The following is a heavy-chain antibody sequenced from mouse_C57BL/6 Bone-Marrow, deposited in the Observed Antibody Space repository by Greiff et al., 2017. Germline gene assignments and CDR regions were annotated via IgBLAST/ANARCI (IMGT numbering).Heavy chain of an antibody. V-gene: IGHV5-6*02. CDR1: GFTFSSYG. CDR3: ARHRYYDV. CDR2: ISSGGSYT. J-gene: IGHJ1*03. Sequence: DVMLVESGGDLVKPGGSLKLSCAASGFTFSSYGMSWVRQTPDKRLEWVATISSGGSYTYYPDSVQGRFTISRDNAKNTLYLQMSRLKSEDTAMYYCARHRYYDVWGTGTTVTVSS.